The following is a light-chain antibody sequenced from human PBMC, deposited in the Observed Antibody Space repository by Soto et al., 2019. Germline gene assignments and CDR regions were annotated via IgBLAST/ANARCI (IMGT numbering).Light chain of an antibody. CDR1: QSVSDSF. Sequence: EIVLTQSPGTLSLSPGERATLSCRASQSVSDSFIAWYQQRPGQAPRLLIYGASQRATGIPDRFSGSGSGTHFTLTINRLEPEDFAVYYCQHYKAFGGGTKVDIK. CDR2: GAS. CDR3: QHYKA. V-gene: IGKV3-20*01. J-gene: IGKJ4*01.